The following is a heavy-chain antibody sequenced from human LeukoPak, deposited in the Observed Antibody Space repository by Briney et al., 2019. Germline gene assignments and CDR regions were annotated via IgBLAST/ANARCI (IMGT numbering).Heavy chain of an antibody. CDR2: INHSGST. V-gene: IGHV4-34*01. CDR1: GGSFSGYY. J-gene: IGHJ4*02. Sequence: SETLSLTCAVYGGSFSGYYWSWIRQPPGKGLEWIGEINHSGSTNYNPSLKSRVTISVDTSKNQFSPKLSSVTAADTAVYYCARGYYDIWTGYHTAKSEQFDYWSQGTLVTVYS. CDR3: ARGYYDIWTGYHTAKSEQFDY. D-gene: IGHD3-9*01.